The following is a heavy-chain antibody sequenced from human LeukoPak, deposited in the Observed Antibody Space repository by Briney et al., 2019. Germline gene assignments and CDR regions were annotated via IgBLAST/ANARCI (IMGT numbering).Heavy chain of an antibody. D-gene: IGHD6-13*01. CDR2: INHSGST. Sequence: SETLSLTCAVYGGSFSGYYWSWIRQPPGKGLEGIGEINHSGSTNYNPSLKSRVTIPVDTSKNQFSLKLSSVAAADTAVYYCARVLRRIAAAGTLFDYWGQGTLVTVSS. J-gene: IGHJ4*02. V-gene: IGHV4-34*01. CDR1: GGSFSGYY. CDR3: ARVLRRIAAAGTLFDY.